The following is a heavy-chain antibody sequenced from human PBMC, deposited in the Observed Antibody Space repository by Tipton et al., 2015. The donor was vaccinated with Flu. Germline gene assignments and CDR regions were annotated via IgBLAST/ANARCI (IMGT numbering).Heavy chain of an antibody. CDR1: GGSISSYY. J-gene: IGHJ4*02. Sequence: TLSLTCTVSGGSISSYYWSWIRQPPGKGLEWIGYIYYSGSTNYNPSLKSRVTISVDTSKNQFSLKLSSVTAADTAVYYCARGKYDFWSGYSFPSYFDYWGQGTLVTVSS. CDR2: IYYSGST. V-gene: IGHV4-59*07. CDR3: ARGKYDFWSGYSFPSYFDY. D-gene: IGHD3-3*01.